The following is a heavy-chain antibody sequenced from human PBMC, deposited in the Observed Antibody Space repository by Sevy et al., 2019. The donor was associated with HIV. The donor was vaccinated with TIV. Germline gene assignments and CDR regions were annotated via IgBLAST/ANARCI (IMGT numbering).Heavy chain of an antibody. CDR1: GFTFSNAW. J-gene: IGHJ5*02. V-gene: IGHV3-15*01. Sequence: GGSLRLSCAASGFTFSNAWMSWVRQAPGKGLEWVGRIKSKTDGGTTDYAAPVKGRFPISRDDSKNTLYLQMNSLKTEDTAVYYCTTEYYDFWSGYEAISWFDPWGQGTLVTVSS. D-gene: IGHD3-3*01. CDR2: IKSKTDGGTT. CDR3: TTEYYDFWSGYEAISWFDP.